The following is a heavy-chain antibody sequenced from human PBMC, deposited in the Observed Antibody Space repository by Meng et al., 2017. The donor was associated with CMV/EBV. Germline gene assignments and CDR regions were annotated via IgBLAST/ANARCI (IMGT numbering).Heavy chain of an antibody. CDR3: ARAGGCSSTSCPPAFVN. J-gene: IGHJ4*02. Sequence: SLKISCASSGFTFSSYSINWVRQAPGKGLELVSSISSSSSYIYYADSVKGRFTISRDNAKNSLYLQMNSLRAEDTAVYYCARAGGCSSTSCPPAFVNWGQGTLVTVSS. CDR2: ISSSSSYI. CDR1: GFTFSSYS. D-gene: IGHD2-2*01. V-gene: IGHV3-21*01.